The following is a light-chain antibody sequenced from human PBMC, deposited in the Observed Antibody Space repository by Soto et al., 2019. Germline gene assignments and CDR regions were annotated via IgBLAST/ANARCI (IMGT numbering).Light chain of an antibody. CDR3: QQLNSYPLT. Sequence: IQLTQSPSSLSASVGDRVTITCRASQGISSYFAWYQQKPGKAPKLLIYAASTLQSGVPSRFSGSGSGTDFTLTISSLPPEDFATYDCQQLNSYPLTFGGGTKVEIK. CDR2: AAS. V-gene: IGKV1-9*01. CDR1: QGISSY. J-gene: IGKJ4*01.